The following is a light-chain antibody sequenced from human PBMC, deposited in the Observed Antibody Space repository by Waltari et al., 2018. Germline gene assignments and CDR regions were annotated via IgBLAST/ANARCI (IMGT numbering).Light chain of an antibody. V-gene: IGKV3-11*01. J-gene: IGKJ4*02. Sequence: EIVLTQSPATLSLSPGERATLSCRASQSVTTSLAWYQRKPGQAPRLLIVDACDRAAGVPARFSGSGSGTDFTLTISSLEPEDFAVYFCHQRTSWPLTFGGGTQVEFK. CDR1: QSVTTS. CDR3: HQRTSWPLT. CDR2: DAC.